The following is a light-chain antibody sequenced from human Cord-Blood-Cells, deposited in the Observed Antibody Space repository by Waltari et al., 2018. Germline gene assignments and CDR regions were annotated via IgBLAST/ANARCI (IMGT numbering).Light chain of an antibody. CDR3: QQRSNWPPIFT. Sequence: VLPQPPATLSLSPGERVTFSCSASQSVISYLAWYQQKPGQAPRLLIYCASNRATGIPARFSGSRSGTDFTRTSSSLEPENFAVYYCQQRSNWPPIFTFGPGTKVDIK. V-gene: IGKV3-11*01. J-gene: IGKJ3*01. CDR1: QSVISY. CDR2: CAS.